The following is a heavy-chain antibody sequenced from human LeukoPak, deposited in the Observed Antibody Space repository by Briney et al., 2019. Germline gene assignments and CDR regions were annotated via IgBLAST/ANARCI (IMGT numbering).Heavy chain of an antibody. D-gene: IGHD2-2*02. CDR3: ARSQGLYGVADY. V-gene: IGHV5-51*01. Sequence: GESLKISCKGSGYSLANYWIGWVRQMPGQGLEWMGIVYPGDSDTRYSPSFQGHVTISADKSINTAYLQWSGLQASDNAIYFCARSQGLYGVADYWGQGTLV. J-gene: IGHJ4*02. CDR2: VYPGDSDT. CDR1: GYSLANYW.